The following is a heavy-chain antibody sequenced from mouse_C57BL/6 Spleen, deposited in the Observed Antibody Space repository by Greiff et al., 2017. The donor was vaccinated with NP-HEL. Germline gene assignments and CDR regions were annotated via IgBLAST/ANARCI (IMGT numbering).Heavy chain of an antibody. V-gene: IGHV1-26*01. CDR1: GYTFTDYY. Sequence: VQLQQSGPELVKPGASVKISCKASGYTFTDYYMNWVKQSHGKSLEWIGDINPNNGGTSYNQKFKGKATLTVDKSSSTAYMELRSLTSEYSAVYYCARSGESTMVTTDYAMDYWGQGTSVTVSS. CDR3: ARSGESTMVTTDYAMDY. CDR2: INPNNGGT. D-gene: IGHD2-2*01. J-gene: IGHJ4*01.